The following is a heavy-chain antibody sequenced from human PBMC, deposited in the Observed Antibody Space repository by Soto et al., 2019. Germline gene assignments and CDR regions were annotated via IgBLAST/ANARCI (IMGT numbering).Heavy chain of an antibody. D-gene: IGHD3-10*01. J-gene: IGHJ5*02. V-gene: IGHV4-59*01. CDR3: ARNKIWFGEPPNWFDP. CDR1: GVSISSYY. Sequence: QVQLQESGPGLVKPSETLSLTCTVSGVSISSYYWSWIRQPPGKGLEWIGYIYYSGSTNYNPSLKSRVTISVDTSKNQFSLKLSSVTAADTAVYYCARNKIWFGEPPNWFDPWGQGTLVTVSS. CDR2: IYYSGST.